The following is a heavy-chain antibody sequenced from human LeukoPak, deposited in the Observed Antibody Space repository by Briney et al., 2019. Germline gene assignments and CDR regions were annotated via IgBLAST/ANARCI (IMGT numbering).Heavy chain of an antibody. CDR2: ISYDGSNK. CDR1: GFTFSSYG. V-gene: IGHV3-30*18. D-gene: IGHD3-10*01. Sequence: GGSLRLSCAASGFTFSSYGIHWVRQAPGKGLEWVAVISYDGSNKYYADSVKGRFTISRDNSKNTLYLQMNSLRAEDTAVYYCAKAPRLWFGELSGIYYYGMDVWGQGTTVTVSS. J-gene: IGHJ6*02. CDR3: AKAPRLWFGELSGIYYYGMDV.